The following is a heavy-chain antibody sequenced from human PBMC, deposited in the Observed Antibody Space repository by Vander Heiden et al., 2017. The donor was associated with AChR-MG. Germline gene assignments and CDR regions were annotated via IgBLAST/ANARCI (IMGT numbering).Heavy chain of an antibody. CDR3: AKDLGTDSTPSSG. CDR2: ISGSGVNT. CDR1: GFTFNNYA. D-gene: IGHD3-22*01. Sequence: EVQLLDSGGGLVQPGGSLRLSCEASGFTFNNYAMSWVRLAPGKGLEWVSTISGSGVNTYYVDSVKGRFTVSRDNSRRTLYLQMNSLRAEDTAVYYCAKDLGTDSTPSSGWGQGTLVTVSP. J-gene: IGHJ4*02. V-gene: IGHV3-23*01.